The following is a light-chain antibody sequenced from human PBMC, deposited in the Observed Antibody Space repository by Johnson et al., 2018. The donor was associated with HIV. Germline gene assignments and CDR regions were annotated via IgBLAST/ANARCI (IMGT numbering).Light chain of an antibody. V-gene: IGLV1-44*01. CDR2: SNN. CDR1: SSNIGNNY. Sequence: QSLLTQPPSVSAAPGQKVTISCSGSSSNIGNNYVSWYQQLPGTAPKLLIYSNNQRPSGVPDRFSGSKSGTSASLAISGLQPEDEADYYCAAWDDSLNCPPYVFGTGTKVTVL. J-gene: IGLJ1*01. CDR3: AAWDDSLNCPPYV.